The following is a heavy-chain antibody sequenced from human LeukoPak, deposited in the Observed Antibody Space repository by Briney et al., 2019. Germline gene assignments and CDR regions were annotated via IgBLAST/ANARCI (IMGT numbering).Heavy chain of an antibody. J-gene: IGHJ6*03. CDR3: ARYTNYYDSSGYRNYYYYMDV. Sequence: SETLSLTCAVYGGSFSGYYWSWIRQPPGKGLEWIGEINHSGSTNYNPSLKSRVTISVDTSKNQFSLKLSSVTAADTAAYYCARYTNYYDSSGYRNYYYYMDVWGKGTTVTVSS. D-gene: IGHD3-22*01. CDR1: GGSFSGYY. CDR2: INHSGST. V-gene: IGHV4-34*01.